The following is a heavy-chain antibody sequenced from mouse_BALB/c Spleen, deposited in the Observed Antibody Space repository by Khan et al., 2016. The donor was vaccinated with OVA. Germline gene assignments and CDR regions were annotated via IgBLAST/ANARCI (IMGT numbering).Heavy chain of an antibody. D-gene: IGHD4-1*01. Sequence: EVELVESGAELVKPGASVKLSCTASGFNIKDTYMHWVKQRPEQGLEWIGRISPANGNTKYDPKLQGKSTITADTSSNTAYLQLSSLTSEDTAVYYCARDYWDVFAYWGQGTLVTVSA. V-gene: IGHV14-3*02. J-gene: IGHJ3*01. CDR3: ARDYWDVFAY. CDR1: GFNIKDTY. CDR2: ISPANGNT.